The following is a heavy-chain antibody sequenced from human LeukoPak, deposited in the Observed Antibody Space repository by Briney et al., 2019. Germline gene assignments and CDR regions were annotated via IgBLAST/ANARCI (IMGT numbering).Heavy chain of an antibody. Sequence: KTGGSLRLSCAASGFTFSSYGMNWVRQAPGKGLEWVSSISSSSSYIYYADSVKGRFTISRDNAKNSLYLQMNSLRAEDTAVYYCARDSGYDLLYFDYWGQGTLVTVSS. V-gene: IGHV3-21*01. D-gene: IGHD5-12*01. CDR2: ISSSSSYI. CDR3: ARDSGYDLLYFDY. J-gene: IGHJ4*02. CDR1: GFTFSSYG.